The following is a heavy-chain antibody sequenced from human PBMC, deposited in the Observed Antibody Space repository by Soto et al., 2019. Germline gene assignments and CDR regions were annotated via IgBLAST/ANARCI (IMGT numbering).Heavy chain of an antibody. J-gene: IGHJ6*02. CDR3: AMVDNYVTPTPQDV. CDR1: GYIFVNYG. Sequence: QVQLVQSGDEVRKPGSSVKVSCKASGYIFVNYGIAWVRQAPGQGLEWMGWISPYSGNTHYASKVQGKLTMPTNTPXSTASMDLGSLTSDDTAVYYCAMVDNYVTPTPQDVWGQGTTVTVSS. V-gene: IGHV1-18*01. D-gene: IGHD3-16*01. CDR2: ISPYSGNT.